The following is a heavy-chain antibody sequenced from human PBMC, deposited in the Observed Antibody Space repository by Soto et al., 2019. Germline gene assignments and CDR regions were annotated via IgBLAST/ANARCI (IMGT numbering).Heavy chain of an antibody. Sequence: ASVKVSCKASGYIFTNNDVSWVRQATGQGLEWMGWMNPGSGDAGYAQKFQGRVTMTRNISIATAYMELSSLRADDTAIYYCARMASFGSLNWFDPWGQGTLVTVSS. V-gene: IGHV1-8*01. D-gene: IGHD5-18*01. J-gene: IGHJ5*02. CDR1: GYIFTNND. CDR2: MNPGSGDA. CDR3: ARMASFGSLNWFDP.